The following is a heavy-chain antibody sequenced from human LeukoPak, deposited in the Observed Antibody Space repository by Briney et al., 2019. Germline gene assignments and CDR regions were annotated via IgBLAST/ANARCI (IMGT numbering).Heavy chain of an antibody. V-gene: IGHV3-30*02. Sequence: GGSLRLSCAASGFTFSSYSMHWVRQAPGKGLEWVAFIQYGGGNKYNADSVKGRFTISRDNAKNTLYLHMNNLRTEDTAVYYCAKNSGIYLGFDSWGQGTLVTVSS. J-gene: IGHJ4*02. CDR1: GFTFSSYS. CDR3: AKNSGIYLGFDS. D-gene: IGHD1-26*01. CDR2: IQYGGGNK.